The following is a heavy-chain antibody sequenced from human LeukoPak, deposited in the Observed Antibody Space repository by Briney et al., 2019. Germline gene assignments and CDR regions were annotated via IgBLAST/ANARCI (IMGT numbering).Heavy chain of an antibody. Sequence: GASVKVSCKASGYTFTSYDINWVRQATGQGLEWMGWMNPNSGNTGYAQKFQGRVTMTRNTSIRTAYMELSSLRSEDTAVYYCARVKMVRGALKNYYYYFGMDVWGQGTTVTVSS. D-gene: IGHD3-10*01. CDR3: ARVKMVRGALKNYYYYFGMDV. CDR2: MNPNSGNT. CDR1: GYTFTSYD. J-gene: IGHJ6*02. V-gene: IGHV1-8*01.